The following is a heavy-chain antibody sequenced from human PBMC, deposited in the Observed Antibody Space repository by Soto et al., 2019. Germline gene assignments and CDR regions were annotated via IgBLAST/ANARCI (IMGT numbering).Heavy chain of an antibody. V-gene: IGHV3-23*01. J-gene: IGHJ4*02. CDR1: GFTFDTYA. D-gene: IGHD1-7*01. CDR2: ISVSGAST. Sequence: GGSLRLSCVASGFTFDTYAMTWVRQVPGKGLEWVSGISVSGASTYYADSVKGRFTISRDNSKNTLYLQMSSLRVDDTAVFYCAKDKRFRGNYGGQYFDSWGQGTLVTVSS. CDR3: AKDKRFRGNYGGQYFDS.